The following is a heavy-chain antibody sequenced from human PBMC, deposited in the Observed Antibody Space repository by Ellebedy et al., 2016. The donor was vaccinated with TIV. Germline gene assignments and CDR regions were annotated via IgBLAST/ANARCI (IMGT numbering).Heavy chain of an antibody. CDR3: AISRLVVPAAPLGAFDI. Sequence: ASVKVSXXASGYTFTGYYMHWVRQAPGQGLEWMGWINPNSGGTNYAQKFQGRVTMTRDTSISTAYMELSSLRSEDTAVYYCAISRLVVPAAPLGAFDIWGQGTMVTVSS. D-gene: IGHD2-2*01. J-gene: IGHJ3*02. CDR2: INPNSGGT. CDR1: GYTFTGYY. V-gene: IGHV1-2*02.